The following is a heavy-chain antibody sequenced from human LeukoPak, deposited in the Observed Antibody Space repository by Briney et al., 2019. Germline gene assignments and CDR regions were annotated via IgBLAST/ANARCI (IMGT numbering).Heavy chain of an antibody. V-gene: IGHV1-69*13. D-gene: IGHD2-2*01. Sequence: ASVKVSCKASGGTFSSYAISWVRQAPGQGLEWMGGIIPIFGTANYAQKFQGRVTITADESTSTAYMELSSLRSEDTAVYYCVTAAAKAAFDIWGQGTMVTVSS. CDR3: VTAAAKAAFDI. CDR1: GGTFSSYA. CDR2: IIPIFGTA. J-gene: IGHJ3*02.